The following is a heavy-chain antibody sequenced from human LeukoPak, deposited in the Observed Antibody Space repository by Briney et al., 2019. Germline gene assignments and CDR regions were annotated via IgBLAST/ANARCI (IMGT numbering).Heavy chain of an antibody. CDR1: GYTFTDHY. D-gene: IGHD6-19*01. J-gene: IGHJ4*02. CDR3: ARHSSGFGTSDY. V-gene: IGHV1-2*02. Sequence: ASVKVSCKALGYTFTDHYFHWLRQAPGQGIEWMGWIHPGRGDTNIAQKFQGRVSLTRDMSISTAYMELSRLTSDDTAVYYCARHSSGFGTSDYWGQGTLVTVSS. CDR2: IHPGRGDT.